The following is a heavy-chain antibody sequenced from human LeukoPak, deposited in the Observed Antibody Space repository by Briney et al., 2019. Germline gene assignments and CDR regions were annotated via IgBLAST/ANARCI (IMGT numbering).Heavy chain of an antibody. CDR3: ARGSTQLPYYDAFDI. D-gene: IGHD2-2*01. CDR2: IRPETGEP. Sequence: GASVKVSCKISGFGLSILSIHWMRQAPGKGLEWVGGIRPETGEPIFAQKFQGRVTITADESTSTAYMELSSLRSEDTAVYYCARGSTQLPYYDAFDIWGQGTMVTVSS. V-gene: IGHV1-24*01. J-gene: IGHJ3*02. CDR1: GFGLSILS.